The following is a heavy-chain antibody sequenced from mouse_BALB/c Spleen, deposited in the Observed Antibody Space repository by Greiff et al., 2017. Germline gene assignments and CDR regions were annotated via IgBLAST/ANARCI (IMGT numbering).Heavy chain of an antibody. CDR2: ISTYYGDA. CDR1: GYTFTDYA. D-gene: IGHD1-1*02. J-gene: IGHJ3*01. V-gene: IGHV1S137*01. Sequence: VKLQESGAELVRPGVSVKISCKGSGYTFTDYAMHWVKQSHAKSLEWIGVISTYYGDASYNQKFKGKATMTVDKSSSTAYMELARLTSEDSAIYYCARKEKYGVPSWFAYWGQGTLVTVSA. CDR3: ARKEKYGVPSWFAY.